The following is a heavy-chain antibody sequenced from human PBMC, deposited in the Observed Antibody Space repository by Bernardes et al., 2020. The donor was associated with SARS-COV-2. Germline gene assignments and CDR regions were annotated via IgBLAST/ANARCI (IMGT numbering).Heavy chain of an antibody. D-gene: IGHD3-22*01. CDR1: GFTFTSYA. J-gene: IGHJ5*02. CDR2: INNSGGST. CDR3: AKEPYGSSGYYSDP. Sequence: GGSLRLSCEASGFTFTSYAMSWVRQAPGKGLEWVSSINNSGGSTHYADSVKGRFTISRDNSKNTVHLQMNSLRAEDTAVYYCAKEPYGSSGYYSDPWGQGTLVTVSS. V-gene: IGHV3-23*01.